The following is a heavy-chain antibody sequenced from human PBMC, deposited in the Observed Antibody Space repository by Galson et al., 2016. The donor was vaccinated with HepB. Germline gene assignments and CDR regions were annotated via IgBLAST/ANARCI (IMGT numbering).Heavy chain of an antibody. J-gene: IGHJ6*02. CDR3: ARGGRKWFGAALKPGYGVDV. V-gene: IGHV4-34*01. D-gene: IGHD3-10*01. CDR2: INDSGNS. Sequence: ETLSLTCVVYGGSFNGYSWSWIRQAPGKGLEWIGEINDSGNSNYSPSLKSPVIISIDTSKNHFSLKLTSVTAADTAVYYCARGGRKWFGAALKPGYGVDVWGQGTTVTVSS. CDR1: GGSFNGYS.